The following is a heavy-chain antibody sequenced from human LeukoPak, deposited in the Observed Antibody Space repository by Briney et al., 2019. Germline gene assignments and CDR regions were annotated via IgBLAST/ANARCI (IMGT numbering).Heavy chain of an antibody. D-gene: IGHD6-19*01. CDR2: IYYSGST. CDR1: GASISSSSYY. Sequence: PSETLSLTCTDSGASISSSSYYWGWIRQPPGKGLEWIGSIYYSGSTYYNPSLESRVTISVDTSKNQFSLKLSSVTAADTAVYYCASLGSIAAVALIDYWGQGTLVTVSS. J-gene: IGHJ4*02. V-gene: IGHV4-39*07. CDR3: ASLGSIAAVALIDY.